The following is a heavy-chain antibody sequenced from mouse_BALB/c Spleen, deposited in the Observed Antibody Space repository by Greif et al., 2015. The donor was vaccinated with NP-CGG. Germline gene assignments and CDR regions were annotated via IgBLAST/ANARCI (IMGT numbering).Heavy chain of an antibody. CDR1: GYTFTDYA. D-gene: IGHD1-1*01. V-gene: IGHV1-67*01. J-gene: IGHJ1*01. CDR2: ISTYSSNT. CDR3: ARSPFYYGSSYWYFDV. Sequence: QVQLQQSGPELVRPGVSVKISCEGSGYTFTDYAMHWVKQSHAKSLEWIGVISTYSSNTNYNQKFKGKATMTVDKSSSTAYMELARLTSEDSAIYYCARSPFYYGSSYWYFDVWGAGTTVTVSS.